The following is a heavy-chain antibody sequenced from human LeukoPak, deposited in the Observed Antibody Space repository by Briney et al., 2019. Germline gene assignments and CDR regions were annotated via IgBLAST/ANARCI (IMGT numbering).Heavy chain of an antibody. CDR1: GFTFSSYA. Sequence: GGSLRLSCAASGFTFSSYAMSWVRQAPGKGLEWVSAISGSGGSTYYADSVKGRFTISRDNAKNTLYLQMNSLRAEDTAMYYCARAISSGYSKTLDYWGQGSLVTVSS. V-gene: IGHV3-23*01. CDR3: ARAISSGYSKTLDY. D-gene: IGHD3-22*01. J-gene: IGHJ4*02. CDR2: ISGSGGST.